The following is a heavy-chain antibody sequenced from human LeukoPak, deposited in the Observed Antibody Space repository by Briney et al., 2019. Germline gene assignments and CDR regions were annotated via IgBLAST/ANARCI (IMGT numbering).Heavy chain of an antibody. CDR3: ARSNMNGFDY. V-gene: IGHV3-64*02. J-gene: IGHJ4*02. CDR1: GFTFSSYA. D-gene: IGHD2/OR15-2a*01. CDR2: ISSNGGST. Sequence: GGSLRLSCSASGFTFSSYAMHWVRQAPGKGLEYVSAISSNGGSTYYADSVKGRFTISRDNSKNTLYLQMGSLRAEDMAVYYCARSNMNGFDYWGQGTLVTASS.